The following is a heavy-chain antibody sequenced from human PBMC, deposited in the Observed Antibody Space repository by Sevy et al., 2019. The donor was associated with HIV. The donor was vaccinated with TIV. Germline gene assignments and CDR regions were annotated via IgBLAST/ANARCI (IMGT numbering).Heavy chain of an antibody. D-gene: IGHD1-26*01. V-gene: IGHV3-7*01. J-gene: IGHJ6*03. CDR1: GFTFSSYW. CDR3: ARYSDSTRYYYMDV. CDR2: IKQDGSEK. Sequence: GGSLRLSCAVSGFTFSSYWMSWVRQAPGKGLEWVANIKQDGSEKYYVDSVKGRFTISRDNAKKSLYLQMNSLRAEDTAVYYCARYSDSTRYYYMDVWGKGTTVTVSS.